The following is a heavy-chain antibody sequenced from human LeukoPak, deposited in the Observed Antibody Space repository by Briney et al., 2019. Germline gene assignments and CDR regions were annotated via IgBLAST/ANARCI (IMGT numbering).Heavy chain of an antibody. D-gene: IGHD5-18*01. V-gene: IGHV3-48*01. CDR3: AREPSDNAYRHIDS. CDR2: ISPDSRTI. Sequence: GESLRLSCVASGFAFRTYAVNWVRQAPGKGLEWLSYISPDSRTIFYADSVKGRFTISGDNGKNSVYLEINSLRAEDTAVYFCAREPSDNAYRHIDSWGQGSLVAVSS. CDR1: GFAFRTYA. J-gene: IGHJ4*02.